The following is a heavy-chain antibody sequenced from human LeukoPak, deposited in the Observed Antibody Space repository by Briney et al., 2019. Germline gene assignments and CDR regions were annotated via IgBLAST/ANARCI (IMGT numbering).Heavy chain of an antibody. V-gene: IGHV4-59*08. Sequence: SETLSLTCTVSGGSISTYYWSWIRQPPGKGLEWIGYIYYSGSTNYNHSLKSRVTISVDTSKNQFSLKLSSVTATDTAVYYCARQGLRFSLSGFWFDPWGQGTLVTVSS. CDR1: GGSISTYY. CDR2: IYYSGST. J-gene: IGHJ5*02. D-gene: IGHD3-3*01. CDR3: ARQGLRFSLSGFWFDP.